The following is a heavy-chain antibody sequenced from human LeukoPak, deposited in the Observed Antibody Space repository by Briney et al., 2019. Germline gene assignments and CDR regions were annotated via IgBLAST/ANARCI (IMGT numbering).Heavy chain of an antibody. Sequence: SETLSLTCTVSGGSISSYYWSWIRQPPGKGLEWIGYIYYSGSTNYNPSLKSRVTISVDTSKNQFSLKLSSVTAADTAVYYCARDSGRTYYWYFDLWGRGTLVTVSS. D-gene: IGHD6-19*01. CDR1: GGSISSYY. J-gene: IGHJ2*01. V-gene: IGHV4-59*01. CDR2: IYYSGST. CDR3: ARDSGRTYYWYFDL.